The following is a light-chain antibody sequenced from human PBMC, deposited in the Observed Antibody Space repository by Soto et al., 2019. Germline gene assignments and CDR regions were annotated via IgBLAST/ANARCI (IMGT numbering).Light chain of an antibody. CDR2: GAS. Sequence: EIVLTQSPGTLSLSPGERATLSCRASQSVSCSYLAWYQQKPGQAPRPLIYGASSRATGIPARFSGSGSGTDFTLTISRLEPEDFAVYYCLQYGSSPFTFGQGTKLEIK. V-gene: IGKV3-20*01. J-gene: IGKJ2*01. CDR1: QSVSCSY. CDR3: LQYGSSPFT.